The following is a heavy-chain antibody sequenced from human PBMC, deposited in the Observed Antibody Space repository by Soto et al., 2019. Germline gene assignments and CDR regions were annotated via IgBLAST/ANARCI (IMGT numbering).Heavy chain of an antibody. CDR2: ISSTTNYI. CDR3: ARDGSGWNRYYYGMDV. V-gene: IGHV3-21*06. D-gene: IGHD6-19*01. CDR1: GFTFTRYS. Sequence: GGSLRLSCAASGFTFTRYSMNWVRQAPGEGLEWVSSISSTTNYIYYGDSMKGRFTISRDNAKNSRYLEINSLRAEDTAVYYCARDGSGWNRYYYGMDVWGQGTTVTVSS. J-gene: IGHJ6*02.